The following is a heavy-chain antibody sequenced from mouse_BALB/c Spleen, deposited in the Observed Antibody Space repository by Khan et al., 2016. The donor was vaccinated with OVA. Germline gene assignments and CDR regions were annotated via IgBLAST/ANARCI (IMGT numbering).Heavy chain of an antibody. CDR2: INTYTGEP. Sequence: QIQLVQSGPELKKPGETVKISCKASGYTFTKCGMHWVKQAPGKGLKWMGWINTYTGEPTYADDFKGRFAFSLDTSASTAYLQLNNLKYEDTATDFCARPPYFSYVLDYWGQGTSVTVSS. CDR3: ARPPYFSYVLDY. J-gene: IGHJ4*01. CDR1: GYTFTKCG. D-gene: IGHD2-10*01. V-gene: IGHV9-3-1*01.